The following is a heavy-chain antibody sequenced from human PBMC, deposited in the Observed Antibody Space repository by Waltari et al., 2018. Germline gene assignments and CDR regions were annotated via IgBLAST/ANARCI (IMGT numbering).Heavy chain of an antibody. V-gene: IGHV4-39*07. Sequence: QLQLQESGPGLVKPSETLSLTCPVSGGSISSGSYYWGWIRQPPGKGLESIGYISYSGTTYYNLSLKGRVTMSVDTSRDQYSLGLRSVAAADTAVYYCARYYGNGEGWLDPWGQGTLVTVSS. CDR2: ISYSGTT. J-gene: IGHJ5*02. CDR3: ARYYGNGEGWLDP. D-gene: IGHD3-3*01. CDR1: GGSISSGSYY.